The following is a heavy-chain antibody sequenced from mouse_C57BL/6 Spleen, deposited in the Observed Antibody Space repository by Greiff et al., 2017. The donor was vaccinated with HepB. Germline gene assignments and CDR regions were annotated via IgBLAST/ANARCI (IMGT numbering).Heavy chain of an antibody. CDR3: ARDSTAVAETY. D-gene: IGHD1-1*01. V-gene: IGHV1-9*01. Sequence: VQLQQSGAELMKPGASVKLSCKATGYTFTGYWIDWVKQRPGHGLEWIVEILPGSGNTNYNEKFKGKATFTADTSSNTAYMQLSSLTTEDSAIYCGARDSTAVAETYWGQGTPVTVS. J-gene: IGHJ3*01. CDR1: GYTFTGYW. CDR2: ILPGSGNT.